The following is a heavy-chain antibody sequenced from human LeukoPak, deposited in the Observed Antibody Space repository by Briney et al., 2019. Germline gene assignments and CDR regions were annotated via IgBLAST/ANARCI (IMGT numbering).Heavy chain of an antibody. CDR3: AKDRMGYCSHGRCFFDAFDV. D-gene: IGHD2-15*01. CDR2: ISGSGGST. J-gene: IGHJ3*01. CDR1: GFTFSSYA. Sequence: GGSLRLSCAASGFTFSSYAMSWVRQAPGKGLEWVSAISGSGGSTYYADSVKGRFTISRDNSRNTLYLQMNSLRAEDTAVYYCAKDRMGYCSHGRCFFDAFDVWGQGTMVTVSS. V-gene: IGHV3-23*01.